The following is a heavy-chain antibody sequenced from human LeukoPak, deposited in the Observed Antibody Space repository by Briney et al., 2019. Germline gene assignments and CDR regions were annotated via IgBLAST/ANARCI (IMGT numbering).Heavy chain of an antibody. J-gene: IGHJ5*02. V-gene: IGHV1-69*13. CDR3: ARVTGGRYCSTTSCYMRGWFDP. CDR2: IIPVFGTS. Sequence: GASVKVSCKASGGTFSSYAINWVRQAPGQGLEWMGGIIPVFGTSNYAQKFQGRVTITADESTRTAYMELSSLRSEDTAVYYCARVTGGRYCSTTSCYMRGWFDPWGQGTLVTVSS. D-gene: IGHD2-2*02. CDR1: GGTFSSYA.